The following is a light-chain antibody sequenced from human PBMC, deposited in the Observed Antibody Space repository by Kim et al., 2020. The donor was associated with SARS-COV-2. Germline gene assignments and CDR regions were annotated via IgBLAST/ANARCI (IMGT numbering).Light chain of an antibody. CDR1: GGEFATADS. J-gene: IGLJ1*01. CDR3: SSYTYATNFDYV. Sequence: SINRSCTGFGGEFATADSASWYQPRPGSAPRIIIYDVTKRPSGLPARFSGSKSGYMASLSISGLQADDEAYYYCSSYTYATNFDYVFGPGTKVTVL. CDR2: DVT. V-gene: IGLV2-14*03.